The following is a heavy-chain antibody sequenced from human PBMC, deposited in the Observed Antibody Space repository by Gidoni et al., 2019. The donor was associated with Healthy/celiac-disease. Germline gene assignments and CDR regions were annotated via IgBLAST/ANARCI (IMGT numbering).Heavy chain of an antibody. CDR3: ARGLTAYYDILTGYYSYYYMDV. D-gene: IGHD3-9*01. Sequence: QVQLQQWGAGLLKPSETLSLTCAVYGGSFSGYYWSWIRQPPGKGLEWIGEINHSGSTNYNPSLKSRVTISVDTSKNQFSLKLSSVTAADTAVYYCARGLTAYYDILTGYYSYYYMDVWGKGTTVTVSS. V-gene: IGHV4-34*01. J-gene: IGHJ6*03. CDR2: INHSGST. CDR1: GGSFSGYY.